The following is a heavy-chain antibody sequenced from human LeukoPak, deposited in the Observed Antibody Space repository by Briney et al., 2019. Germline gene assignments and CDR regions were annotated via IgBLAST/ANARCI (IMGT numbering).Heavy chain of an antibody. D-gene: IGHD6-13*01. J-gene: IGHJ5*02. V-gene: IGHV4-34*01. CDR2: INHSGST. CDR3: AQLVLYNWFDP. CDR1: GGSFSGYY. Sequence: SETLSLTCAVYGGSFSGYYWSWIRQPPGKGLEWIGEINHSGSTNYNPSLKSRVTISVDTSKNQFSLKLSSVTAADTAVYYCAQLVLYNWFDPWGQGTLVTVSS.